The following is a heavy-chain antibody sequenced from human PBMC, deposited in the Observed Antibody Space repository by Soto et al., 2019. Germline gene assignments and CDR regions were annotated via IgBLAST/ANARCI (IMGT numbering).Heavy chain of an antibody. J-gene: IGHJ4*02. CDR3: ARGSYYYDSSGYYHY. D-gene: IGHD3-22*01. Sequence: SLPLSLTCTVFGGSISSGGYYWIWIRKHPGKGLEWIGYIYYSGSTYYNPSLKSRVTISVDTSKNQFSLKLSSVTAADTAVYYCARGSYYYDSSGYYHYWGQGILVT. CDR1: GGSISSGGYY. CDR2: IYYSGST. V-gene: IGHV4-30-4*08.